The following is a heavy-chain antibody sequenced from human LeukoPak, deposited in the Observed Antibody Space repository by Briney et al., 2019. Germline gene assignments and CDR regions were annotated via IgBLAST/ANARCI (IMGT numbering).Heavy chain of an antibody. CDR1: GGSFSGYY. D-gene: IGHD5-12*01. CDR3: ARGVRYSGYALLDY. CDR2: INHSGST. V-gene: IGHV4-34*01. Sequence: PSETLSLTCAVYGGSFSGYYWSWIRQPPGKGLEWIGEINHSGSTNYNPSLKSRVTISVDTSKNQFSLKLSSVTAADTAVYYCARGVRYSGYALLDYWGQGTLVTVSS. J-gene: IGHJ4*02.